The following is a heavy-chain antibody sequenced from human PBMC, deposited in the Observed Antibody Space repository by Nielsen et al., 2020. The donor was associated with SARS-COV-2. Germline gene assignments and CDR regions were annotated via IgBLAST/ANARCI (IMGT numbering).Heavy chain of an antibody. CDR3: ARDRHIVVVSAAPELNYYYYDMDV. V-gene: IGHV1-18*01. D-gene: IGHD2-2*01. CDR2: ISAYNGNT. J-gene: IGHJ6*02. Sequence: ASVKVSCKASGYTFTSYGISWVRQAPGQGLEWMGWISAYNGNTNYAQKLQGRVTMTTDTSTSTAYMELRSLRSDDTAVYYCARDRHIVVVSAAPELNYYYYDMDVWGQGTTVTVSS. CDR1: GYTFTSYG.